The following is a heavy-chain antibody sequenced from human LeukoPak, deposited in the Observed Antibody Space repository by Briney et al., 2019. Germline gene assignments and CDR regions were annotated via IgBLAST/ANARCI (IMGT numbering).Heavy chain of an antibody. CDR1: GLTVTSNH. Sequence: GGSLRLSCAASGLTVTSNHMTWVRQAPGKGLEWVSLIKSDGTTEYADSVKGRFTISRDNSKNTLFLQMNSLRVEDTAVYYCARLRRGYWGRGTPVTVSS. J-gene: IGHJ4*02. V-gene: IGHV3-53*01. CDR3: ARLRRGY. CDR2: IKSDGTT.